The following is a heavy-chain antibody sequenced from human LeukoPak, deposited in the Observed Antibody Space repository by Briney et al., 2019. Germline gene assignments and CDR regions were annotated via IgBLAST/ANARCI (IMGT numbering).Heavy chain of an antibody. CDR1: GFTFDDYA. Sequence: GGSLRLSCIASGFTFDDYAMHWVRQAPGKGLEWVGGISWSGGSIGYADSVKGRFTISRDNAKNSRYLQMNSLRAEDMALYSSAKAVRPPVAGSSAFDIWGQGTMVTVSS. CDR3: AKAVRPPVAGSSAFDI. CDR2: ISWSGGSI. V-gene: IGHV3-9*03. D-gene: IGHD6-19*01. J-gene: IGHJ3*02.